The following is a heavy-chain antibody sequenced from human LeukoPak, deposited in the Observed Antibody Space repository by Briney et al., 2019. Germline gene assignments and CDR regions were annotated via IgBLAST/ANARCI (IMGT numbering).Heavy chain of an antibody. Sequence: SETLSLTCAVYGGSFSGYYWSWNRQPPGKGLEWIGEINHSGSTNYNPSLKSRVTISVDTSKNQFSLKLSSVTAADTAVYYCAREWLVVVPAAISWFDPWGQGTLVTVSS. D-gene: IGHD2-2*01. J-gene: IGHJ5*02. V-gene: IGHV4-34*01. CDR2: INHSGST. CDR3: AREWLVVVPAAISWFDP. CDR1: GGSFSGYY.